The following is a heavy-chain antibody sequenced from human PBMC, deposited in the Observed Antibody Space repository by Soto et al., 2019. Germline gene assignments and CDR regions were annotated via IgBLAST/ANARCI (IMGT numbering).Heavy chain of an antibody. J-gene: IGHJ4*02. Sequence: QLQLEVSGPGLLKPSATLALTCTVAGGAISSSSYYSGWIREPPGKGLEWIGSIYYSGSTYYKPSLKSLVTIAVDTSKNQFSLKLSSVTAAATAVYYCARHTPPISSADHWGQGTLVTVSS. D-gene: IGHD2-15*01. CDR2: IYYSGST. V-gene: IGHV4-39*01. CDR3: ARHTPPISSADH. CDR1: GGAISSSSYY.